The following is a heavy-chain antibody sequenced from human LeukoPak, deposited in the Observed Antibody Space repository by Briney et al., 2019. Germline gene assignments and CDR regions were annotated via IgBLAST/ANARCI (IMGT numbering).Heavy chain of an antibody. CDR3: ARASPRDFWSGYYAFDI. CDR2: IYYSGST. D-gene: IGHD3-3*01. CDR1: GGSISSGDYY. Sequence: SSETLSLTCTVSGGSISSGDYYWSWIRQPPGKGLEWIGYIYYSGSTYYNPSLKSRVTISVDTSKNQFSLKLSSVTAADTAVYYCARASPRDFWSGYYAFDIWGQGTMVTVSS. J-gene: IGHJ3*02. V-gene: IGHV4-30-4*08.